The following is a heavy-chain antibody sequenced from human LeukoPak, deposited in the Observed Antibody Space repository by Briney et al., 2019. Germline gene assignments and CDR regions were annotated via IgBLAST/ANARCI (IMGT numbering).Heavy chain of an antibody. J-gene: IGHJ5*02. Sequence: ASVKVSCKASGYTFTGYYMHWVRQAPGQGLEWMGWINPSSGATNFAQRFQGRVTMTRDTSISTAFMELSSLRSDDTAVYYCAREGVPPQGLRLSSPNWFDPWGQGTLVTVSS. D-gene: IGHD6-25*01. CDR1: GYTFTGYY. CDR2: INPSSGAT. CDR3: AREGVPPQGLRLSSPNWFDP. V-gene: IGHV1-2*02.